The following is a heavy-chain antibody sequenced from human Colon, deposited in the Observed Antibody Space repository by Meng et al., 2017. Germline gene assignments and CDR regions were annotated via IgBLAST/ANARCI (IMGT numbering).Heavy chain of an antibody. CDR2: IFYTGTA. Sequence: GRLEEVGPGLVKPSQTLSRTWNVSGLSIGTTGDYWTWIRQRPGKGLEWIGKIFYTGTAHYNPSLKTRAAMSVDRSKNQFSLKLSSVTAADTAVYYCARADCTAGICYQFDNWGQGTLVTVSS. J-gene: IGHJ4*02. D-gene: IGHD2-8*02. CDR1: GLSIGTTGDY. V-gene: IGHV4-31*02. CDR3: ARADCTAGICYQFDN.